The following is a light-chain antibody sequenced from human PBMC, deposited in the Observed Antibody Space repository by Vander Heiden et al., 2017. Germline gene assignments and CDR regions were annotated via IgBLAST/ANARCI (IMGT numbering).Light chain of an antibody. CDR3: QVWDTSGDYVV. J-gene: IGLJ2*01. CDR2: DTT. CDR1: NIGKKD. Sequence: SYVLTQPPSVSVAPGQTATISCGGDNIGKKDVHWYQRRPGQAPALVLYDTTDRPSGIPERFSGSKSVSTATLAISRVEAGDEADYFCQVWDTSGDYVVFGGGTKLTVL. V-gene: IGLV3-21*02.